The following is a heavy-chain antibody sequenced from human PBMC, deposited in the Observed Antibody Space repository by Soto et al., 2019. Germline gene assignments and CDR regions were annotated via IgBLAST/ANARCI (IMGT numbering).Heavy chain of an antibody. CDR2: IYYSGST. Sequence: SETLSLTCTVSGGSISSGGYYWSWIRQHPGKGLEWIGYIYYSGSTYYNPSLKSRVTISVDTSKNQFSLKLSSVTAADTAVYYCARQRGYTNFFDYWGQGTLVTVSS. CDR1: GGSISSGGYY. J-gene: IGHJ4*02. D-gene: IGHD5-12*01. V-gene: IGHV4-31*03. CDR3: ARQRGYTNFFDY.